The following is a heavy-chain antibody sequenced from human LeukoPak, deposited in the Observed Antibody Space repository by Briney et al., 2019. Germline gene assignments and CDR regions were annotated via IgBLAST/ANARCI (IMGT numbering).Heavy chain of an antibody. CDR3: ARDNYDSSGYYY. V-gene: IGHV3-30-3*01. Sequence: PGGSLRLSCAASGFTFSSYAMHWVRQAPGKGLEWVAVISYDGSNKYYADSVKGRFTISRDNSKNTLYLQMNSLRAEDTAVYYCARDNYDSSGYYYWGQGTLVTVSP. D-gene: IGHD3-22*01. CDR1: GFTFSSYA. J-gene: IGHJ4*02. CDR2: ISYDGSNK.